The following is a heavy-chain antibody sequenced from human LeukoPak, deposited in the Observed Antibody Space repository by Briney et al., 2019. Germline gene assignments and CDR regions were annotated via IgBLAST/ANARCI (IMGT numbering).Heavy chain of an antibody. J-gene: IGHJ4*02. V-gene: IGHV4-59*08. CDR1: GGSISSYY. CDR3: ARATDVYSFDY. Sequence: PSETLSLTCTVSGGSISSYYWSWIRQPPGKGLEWIGYIYYSGSTNYNPSLKSRVTISVDTSENQFSLKLSSVTAADTAVYYCARATDVYSFDYWGQGTLVTVSS. CDR2: IYYSGST.